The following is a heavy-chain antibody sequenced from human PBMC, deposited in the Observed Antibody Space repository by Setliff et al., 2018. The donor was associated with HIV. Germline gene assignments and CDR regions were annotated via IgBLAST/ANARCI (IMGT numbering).Heavy chain of an antibody. CDR2: IYTGGTT. CDR1: EFTVNSYY. Sequence: SLRLSCAASEFTVNSYYMTWVRQPPGKGLECVSIIYTGGTTRYADSVRGRFTISRDTSKNTVSLQMKSLRAEDTAVYFCARQNSESYGDSFDIWGQGTVVTVSS. CDR3: ARQNSESYGDSFDI. J-gene: IGHJ3*02. D-gene: IGHD3-16*01. V-gene: IGHV3-66*04.